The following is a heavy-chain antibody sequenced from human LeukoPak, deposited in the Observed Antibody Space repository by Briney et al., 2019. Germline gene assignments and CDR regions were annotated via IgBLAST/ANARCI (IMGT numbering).Heavy chain of an antibody. V-gene: IGHV4-4*03. CDR2: VHLDARS. CDR3: AREGGFYRPLDY. J-gene: IGHJ4*02. Sequence: PETLSLTCGVSGGSVSSTNWWTWIRQPPGKGLEWIGEVHLDARSNFNPSLKSRLTMSVDLSENHVSLKLTYVTAADTAVYYCAREGGFYRPLDYSGQGTLVTV. D-gene: IGHD6-25*01. CDR1: GGSVSSTNW.